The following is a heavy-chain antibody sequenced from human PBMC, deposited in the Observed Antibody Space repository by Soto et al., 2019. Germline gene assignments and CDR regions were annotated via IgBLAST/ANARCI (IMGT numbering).Heavy chain of an antibody. D-gene: IGHD3-3*01. CDR2: ISYDGSNK. J-gene: IGHJ4*02. CDR3: AKDSVFGFDY. V-gene: IGHV3-30*18. CDR1: GFTFSSYG. Sequence: QVQLVESGGGVVQPGRSLRLSCAASGFTFSSYGMHWVRQAPGKGLEWVAVISYDGSNKYYADSVKGRFTISRDNSKNTLYLKMNSLRAGDTAVYYCAKDSVFGFDYWGQGTLVTVSS.